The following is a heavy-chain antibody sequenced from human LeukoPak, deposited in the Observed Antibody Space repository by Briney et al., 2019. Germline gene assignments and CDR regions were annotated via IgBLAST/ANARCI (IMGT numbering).Heavy chain of an antibody. CDR1: GGSISSYY. Sequence: SETLSLTCTVSGGSISSYYWSWIRQPPGKGLEWIGYIYYSGRINYNPSLKSRVTISVDTSKNQFSLKLSSVTAADTAVYYCARGIWGYSSGPNDYWGQGTLVTVSS. CDR3: ARGIWGYSSGPNDY. J-gene: IGHJ4*02. D-gene: IGHD6-19*01. CDR2: IYYSGRI. V-gene: IGHV4-59*01.